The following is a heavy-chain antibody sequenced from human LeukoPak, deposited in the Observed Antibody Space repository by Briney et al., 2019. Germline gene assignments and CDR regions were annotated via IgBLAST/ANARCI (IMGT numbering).Heavy chain of an antibody. CDR3: VRGTMNAINQLDY. V-gene: IGHV3-74*01. CDR2: IRYDGSSA. D-gene: IGHD1-1*01. J-gene: IGHJ4*02. Sequence: GGSLRLSCVVSGFTFSSYWMHWVRQAPGEGLVWASRIRYDGSSAAYADSVKGRLTISRDNAKNTLYLQMNSLSAEDTAVYYCVRGTMNAINQLDYWGQGTLVTVSS. CDR1: GFTFSSYW.